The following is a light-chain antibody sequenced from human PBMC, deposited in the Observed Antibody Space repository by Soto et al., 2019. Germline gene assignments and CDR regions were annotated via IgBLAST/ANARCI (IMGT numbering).Light chain of an antibody. Sequence: DIQMTQSPSSLSASVGDRVTITCRASQGISNYLVWYQQKPGKVPKLLIYAASTLQSGVPSRFSGSGSGTDFTLTISSLQPEDVATYYCQKYNSAPQWTFGQGPKVEIK. V-gene: IGKV1-27*01. CDR1: QGISNY. CDR2: AAS. J-gene: IGKJ1*01. CDR3: QKYNSAPQWT.